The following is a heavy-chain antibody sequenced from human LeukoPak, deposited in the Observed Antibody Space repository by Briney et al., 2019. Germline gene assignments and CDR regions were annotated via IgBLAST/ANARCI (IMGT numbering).Heavy chain of an antibody. D-gene: IGHD5-18*01. CDR1: GFTFSSYV. CDR2: INSDGSST. J-gene: IGHJ4*02. Sequence: GGSLRLSCAASGFTFSSYVIYWVRQAPGKGLVWVSRINSDGSSTSYADSVKGRFTISRDNAKNTLYLQMNSLRAEDTAVYYCASAIQLWSYIDYWGQGTLVTVSS. CDR3: ASAIQLWSYIDY. V-gene: IGHV3-74*01.